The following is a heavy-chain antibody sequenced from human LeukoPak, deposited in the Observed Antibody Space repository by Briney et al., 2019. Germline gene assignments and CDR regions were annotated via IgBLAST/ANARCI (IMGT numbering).Heavy chain of an antibody. V-gene: IGHV3-30-3*01. CDR3: ARVLRATTVPDY. CDR1: GFTFNNYA. Sequence: GGSLRLSCEASGFTFNNYAMHWVRQAPGKGLEWVAVISYDGSNKYYADSVKGRFTISRDNSKNTLYLQMNSLRAEDTAVYYCARVLRATTVPDYWGQGTLVTVSS. D-gene: IGHD5-12*01. J-gene: IGHJ4*02. CDR2: ISYDGSNK.